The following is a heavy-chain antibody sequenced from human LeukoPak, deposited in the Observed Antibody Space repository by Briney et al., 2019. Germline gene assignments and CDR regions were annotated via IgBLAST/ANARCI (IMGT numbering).Heavy chain of an antibody. V-gene: IGHV3-30*18. CDR3: AKPPEVGATVGYFDY. Sequence: GGSLRLSCAASGFTFSSYGMHWVRQAPGKGLEWVAPISYDGSNKYYADSVKGRFTISRDNSKNTLYLQMNSLRAEDTAVYYCAKPPEVGATVGYFDYWGQGTLVTVSS. D-gene: IGHD1-26*01. CDR1: GFTFSSYG. CDR2: ISYDGSNK. J-gene: IGHJ4*02.